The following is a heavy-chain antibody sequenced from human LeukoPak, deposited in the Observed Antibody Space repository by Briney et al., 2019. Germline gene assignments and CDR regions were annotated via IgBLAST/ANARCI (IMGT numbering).Heavy chain of an antibody. J-gene: IGHJ5*02. CDR2: INPSGVIT. CDR3: ARDKEGRLDP. Sequence: ASLKVSCKPSLYTFTSYYMHCVRQSPGQGLEWMGIINPSGVITRYAQNFQGRVTITRDMSTSTAYIYLNSLRSQDTSVYYIARDKEGRLDPWGQGTLVTVSS. CDR1: LYTFTSYY. V-gene: IGHV1-46*01. D-gene: IGHD4-11*01.